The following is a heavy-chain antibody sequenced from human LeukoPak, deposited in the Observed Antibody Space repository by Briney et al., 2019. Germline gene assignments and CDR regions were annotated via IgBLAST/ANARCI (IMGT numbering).Heavy chain of an antibody. CDR2: ISGSGGST. D-gene: IGHD1-26*01. V-gene: IGHV3-23*01. J-gene: IGHJ6*02. CDR3: AKAAGSPGYYYYGMDV. CDR1: GFTFSSYA. Sequence: PGGSLRLSCAASGFTFSSYAMSWVRQAPGKGLEWVSAISGSGGSTYYADSVKGRFTISRDNSKNTLYLQMNSLRAEDTAVYYCAKAAGSPGYYYYGMDVWGQGTTVTVSS.